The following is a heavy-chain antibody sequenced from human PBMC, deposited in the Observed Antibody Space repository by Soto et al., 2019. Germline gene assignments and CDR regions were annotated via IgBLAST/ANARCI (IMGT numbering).Heavy chain of an antibody. CDR3: ASANWAYAFDT. V-gene: IGHV4-30-4*01. J-gene: IGHJ3*02. CDR1: GGSIITADYY. CDR2: IHYRGNT. Sequence: QVQLQESGPGLVKPSQTLSLTCTVSGGSIITADYYWSWIHQPPGKGLEWIGYIHYRGNTFYNPSLKSRLSLSIDTSENQFSLKLTSVTAADTAVYFCASANWAYAFDTWGQGTLVAVSS. D-gene: IGHD2-15*01.